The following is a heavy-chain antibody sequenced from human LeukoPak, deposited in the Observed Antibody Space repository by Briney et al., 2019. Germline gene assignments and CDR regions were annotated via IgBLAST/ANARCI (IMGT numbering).Heavy chain of an antibody. D-gene: IGHD6-19*01. V-gene: IGHV3-21*01. CDR1: GFTFSNYS. CDR3: PRDLSSGDY. J-gene: IGHJ4*02. CDR2: ISSSSSYI. Sequence: GGSLRLSCPASGFTFSNYSMNWVRQAPGKGLGWVSYISSSSSYIYYADSVKGRVTIPIDNAKDSLYLQMNSLRAEDTAVYYCPRDLSSGDYWGQGTLVPVSS.